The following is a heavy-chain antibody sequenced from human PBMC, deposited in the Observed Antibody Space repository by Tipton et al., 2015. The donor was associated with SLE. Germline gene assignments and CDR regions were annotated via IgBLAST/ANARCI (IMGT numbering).Heavy chain of an antibody. Sequence: SLRLSCAASGFTFSSYGMHWVRQAPGKGLEWVAIIWYDGSNKYYADSVRGRFTISRDNSKNTLYLQMNSLRAEDTAVYYCARDPGASSKWYFDLWGRGTLVTVSS. CDR1: GFTFSSYG. CDR3: ARDPGASSKWYFDL. V-gene: IGHV3-33*01. J-gene: IGHJ2*01. D-gene: IGHD4/OR15-4a*01. CDR2: IWYDGSNK.